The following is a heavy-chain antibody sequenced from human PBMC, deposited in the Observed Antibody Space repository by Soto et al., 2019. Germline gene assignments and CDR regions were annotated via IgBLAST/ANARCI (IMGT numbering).Heavy chain of an antibody. Sequence: GASVKVXXXXSGXTFTSXDIXXXXXXXGQGLEWMGWMNPNSGNTGYAQKFQGRVTMTRNTSISTAYMELSSLRSEDTAVYYCARGNSRGYYYGMDVWGQGTTVTVSS. CDR3: ARGNSRGYYYGMDV. CDR2: MNPNSGNT. V-gene: IGHV1-8*01. D-gene: IGHD1-20*01. J-gene: IGHJ6*02. CDR1: GXTFTSXD.